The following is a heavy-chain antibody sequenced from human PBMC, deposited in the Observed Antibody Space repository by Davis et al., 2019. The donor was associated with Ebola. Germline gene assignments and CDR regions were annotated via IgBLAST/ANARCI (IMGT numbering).Heavy chain of an antibody. J-gene: IGHJ2*01. CDR1: GGSFSSYY. V-gene: IGHV4-34*01. CDR3: ARGSWGSMYFDL. CDR2: INHIGST. Sequence: PSETLSLTCAVSGGSFSSYYWTWVRQPPGKGLEWVGEINHIGSTTYNPSLESRVTISVATSKNQFSLKLNSLTAADTAVYYCARGSWGSMYFDLWGRGTLVTVSS. D-gene: IGHD7-27*01.